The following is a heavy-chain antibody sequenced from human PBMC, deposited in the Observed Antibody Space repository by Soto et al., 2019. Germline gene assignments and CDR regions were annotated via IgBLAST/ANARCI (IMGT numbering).Heavy chain of an antibody. Sequence: GGSLRLSCAASGFTFDDYGMSWVRQAPGKGLEWVSGLNWNGGGAGYADSVKGRFTISRDNAKNSLYLQMNSLRAEDTALYYCARSYHNAFDVWGQGTMVTVSS. CDR3: ARSYHNAFDV. J-gene: IGHJ3*01. V-gene: IGHV3-20*04. CDR1: GFTFDDYG. CDR2: LNWNGGGA.